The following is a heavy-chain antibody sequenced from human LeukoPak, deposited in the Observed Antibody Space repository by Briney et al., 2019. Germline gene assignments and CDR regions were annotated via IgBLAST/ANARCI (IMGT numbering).Heavy chain of an antibody. Sequence: SETLSLTCAVYGGSFSGYYWSWIRQPPGKGREWIGEINHSGSTNYNPSLKSRVTISVDTSKNEFSLKLSSVTAADTAVYYYARDLFGSGHFLPESPWGQGTLVTVSS. CDR2: INHSGST. CDR1: GGSFSGYY. J-gene: IGHJ5*02. V-gene: IGHV4-34*01. CDR3: ARDLFGSGHFLPESP. D-gene: IGHD3-10*01.